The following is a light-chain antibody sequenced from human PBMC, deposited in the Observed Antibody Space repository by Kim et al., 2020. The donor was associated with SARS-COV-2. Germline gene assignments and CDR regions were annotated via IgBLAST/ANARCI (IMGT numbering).Light chain of an antibody. V-gene: IGLV6-57*03. J-gene: IGLJ3*02. CDR1: SRSIASSY. CDR2: EDH. Sequence: GTTVTLSCTRSSRSIASSYVQWFQQRPASAPTTVIYEDHHRPSGVPDRFSGSTDRSSNSASLTISGLEFEDEADYYCQSYDNTNWVLGGGTKVTVL. CDR3: QSYDNTNWV.